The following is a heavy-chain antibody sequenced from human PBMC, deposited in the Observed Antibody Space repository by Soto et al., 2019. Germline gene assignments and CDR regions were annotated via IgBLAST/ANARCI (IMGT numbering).Heavy chain of an antibody. Sequence: PSETLALTCTVSGGSISSSSYYWGWIRQPPGKGLEWIGSIYYSGSTYYNPSLKSRVTISVDTSKNQFSLKLSSVTAADTAVYYCARARATIAAAAIFEYWGQGTLVTVSS. J-gene: IGHJ4*02. CDR2: IYYSGST. D-gene: IGHD6-13*01. V-gene: IGHV4-39*01. CDR1: GGSISSSSYY. CDR3: ARARATIAAAAIFEY.